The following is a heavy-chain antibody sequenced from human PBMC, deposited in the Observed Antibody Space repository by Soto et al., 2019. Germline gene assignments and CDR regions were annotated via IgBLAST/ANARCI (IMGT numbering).Heavy chain of an antibody. CDR1: GFAFSDYY. CDR3: ARDSQRGSGVNPVY. CDR2: ITGPSSYT. Sequence: QVQLVESGGGLVRPGGSLRLSCAASGFAFSDYYMIWLRQAPGKGLEWVSSITGPSSYTNYADSVKGRFTISRDNAKNSLYLQINSLRDEDTAVYYCARDSQRGSGVNPVYWGPGTLVTVSS. D-gene: IGHD2-15*01. V-gene: IGHV3-11*05. J-gene: IGHJ4*02.